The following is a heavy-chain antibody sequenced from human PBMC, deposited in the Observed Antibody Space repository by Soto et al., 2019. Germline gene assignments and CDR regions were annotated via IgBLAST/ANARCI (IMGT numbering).Heavy chain of an antibody. CDR3: ARDKEAAAGFDY. CDR2: IIPVFGII. CDR1: GGKPNNSG. Sequence: APGKVSFKGSGGKPNNSGISWVRQAPGQGLEWMGGIIPVFGIISYAQNFQGRVTITADESTSTAYMELSSLRVEDTAVYYCARDKEAAAGFDYWGQGTLVTVSS. D-gene: IGHD6-13*01. V-gene: IGHV1-69*13. J-gene: IGHJ4*02.